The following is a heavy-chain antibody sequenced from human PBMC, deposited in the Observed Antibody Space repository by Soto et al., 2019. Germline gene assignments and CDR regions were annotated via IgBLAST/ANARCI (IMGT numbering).Heavy chain of an antibody. J-gene: IGHJ6*02. V-gene: IGHV1-2*02. CDR1: GYTFTGYY. CDR2: INPNSGGT. D-gene: IGHD3-3*01. Sequence: ASVKVSCKASGYTFTGYYMHWVRQAPGQGLEWMGWINPNSGGTNYAQKFQGRVTMTRDTSISTAYMELSRLRSDDTAVYYCARDAAYYDFWSGYEGGYYYYGMDVWGQGTTVTVPS. CDR3: ARDAAYYDFWSGYEGGYYYYGMDV.